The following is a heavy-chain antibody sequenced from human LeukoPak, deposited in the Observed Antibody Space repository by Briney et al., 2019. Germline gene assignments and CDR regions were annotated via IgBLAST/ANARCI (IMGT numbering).Heavy chain of an antibody. Sequence: ASVKVSCKASGYTFTGNYMHWVRQAPGQGLEWMGWIYPNSGDTNYAQKFQGRVTMTRDTSINTAYMELSRLRSDDTAVYYCARDIGSGSYYWGQGTLVTVSS. CDR1: GYTFTGNY. CDR2: IYPNSGDT. V-gene: IGHV1-2*02. J-gene: IGHJ4*02. D-gene: IGHD3-10*01. CDR3: ARDIGSGSYY.